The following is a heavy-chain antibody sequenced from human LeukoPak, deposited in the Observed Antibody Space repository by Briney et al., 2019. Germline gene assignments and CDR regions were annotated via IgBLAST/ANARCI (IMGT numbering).Heavy chain of an antibody. CDR2: IYSGGST. Sequence: GGSLRLSCAASGFTVSSNYMSWVRQAPGKGLEWVSVIYSGGSTYYADSVKGRFTISRDNSKNTLYLQMNSLRAEDTAVYYCASQWLVRGFDYWGQGTLVTVSS. V-gene: IGHV3-66*04. CDR1: GFTVSSNY. D-gene: IGHD6-19*01. J-gene: IGHJ4*02. CDR3: ASQWLVRGFDY.